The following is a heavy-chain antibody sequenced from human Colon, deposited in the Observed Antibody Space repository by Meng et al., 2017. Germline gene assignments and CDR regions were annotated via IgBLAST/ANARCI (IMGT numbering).Heavy chain of an antibody. CDR1: VGSISNYY. V-gene: IGHV4-59*01. CDR2: IYYSGTT. D-gene: IGHD6-19*01. Sequence: QVQLWGAGPGLGKPSEILSLTCTVSVGSISNYYWSWIRQPPGKGLEWIGYIYYSGTTNYNPTRKSRVTISIDTSKSQFSLKLNSVTAADTAVYYCAGDSSGYNWLDPWGQGTLVTVSS. J-gene: IGHJ5*02. CDR3: AGDSSGYNWLDP.